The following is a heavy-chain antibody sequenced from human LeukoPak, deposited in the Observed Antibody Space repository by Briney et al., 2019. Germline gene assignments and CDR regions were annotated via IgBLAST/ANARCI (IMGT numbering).Heavy chain of an antibody. CDR1: GFTFSRNH. Sequence: PGGSLRLSCAASGFTFSRNHMSWVRQAPGKGLEWVSVLYSGGSTNYSDSVTGRFTISRDNSKNTLYLQMNSLRAEDTAVYYCARVRDYYDSRGYYFEYFDHWGQGTLVTVS. CDR2: LYSGGST. V-gene: IGHV3-53*01. CDR3: ARVRDYYDSRGYYFEYFDH. D-gene: IGHD3-22*01. J-gene: IGHJ1*01.